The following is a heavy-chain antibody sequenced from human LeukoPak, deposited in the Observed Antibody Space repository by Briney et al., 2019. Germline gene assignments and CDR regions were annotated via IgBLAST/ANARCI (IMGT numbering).Heavy chain of an antibody. D-gene: IGHD3-9*01. J-gene: IGHJ6*02. CDR2: IYPGDSDA. CDR1: GYSFTSYW. Sequence: GESLKISCKGSGYSFTSYWIGWVRQMPGKGLEWMGIIYPGDSDARYSPSFQGQVTISADKSISTAYLQWSSLKASDTAMYYCARLPARNDILTGYTYYYYGMDVWGQGTTVTVSS. V-gene: IGHV5-51*01. CDR3: ARLPARNDILTGYTYYYYGMDV.